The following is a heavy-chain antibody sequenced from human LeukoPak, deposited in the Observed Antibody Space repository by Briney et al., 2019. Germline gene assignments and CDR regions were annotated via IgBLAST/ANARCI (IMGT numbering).Heavy chain of an antibody. CDR2: IYSGGST. CDR3: ARERSVCWFDP. V-gene: IGHV3-53*01. J-gene: IGHJ5*02. D-gene: IGHD3-16*01. Sequence: GGSLRLSCAASGFTFSSYAMSWVRQAPGKGLEWVSVIYSGGSTYYADSVKGRFTISRDNSKNTLYLQMNSLRAEDTAVYYCARERSVCWFDPWGQGTLVTVSS. CDR1: GFTFSSYA.